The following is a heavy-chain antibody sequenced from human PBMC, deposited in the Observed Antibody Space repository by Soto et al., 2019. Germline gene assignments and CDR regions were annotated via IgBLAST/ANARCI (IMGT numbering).Heavy chain of an antibody. J-gene: IGHJ6*02. CDR3: ARGDREDIEEVVGVRPGEYSMDV. D-gene: IGHD1-26*01. V-gene: IGHV1-69*02. Sequence: QVQLLQSGAEVKKPGSSVKVSCHASGDTFSTHTITWVRQAPGQGLEWVGRIIPLLGMTDYAQKFQGRVVITADKSTSTAYMVLSSLRSEDTALYYCARGDREDIEEVVGVRPGEYSMDVWGQGTTVTVSS. CDR1: GDTFSTHT. CDR2: IIPLLGMT.